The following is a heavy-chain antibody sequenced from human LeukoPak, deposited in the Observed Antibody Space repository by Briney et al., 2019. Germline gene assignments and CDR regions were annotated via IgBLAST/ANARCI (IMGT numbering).Heavy chain of an antibody. D-gene: IGHD3-10*01. J-gene: IGHJ6*02. Sequence: ASVKVSCKASGYTFTSYAMNWVRQAPGQGLEWMGWINTNTGDPTYAQGFTGRFVFSLDTSVSTAYLQISSLKAEDTAVYYCARGGGVYYYYGMDVWGQGTTVTVSS. V-gene: IGHV7-4-1*02. CDR2: INTNTGDP. CDR1: GYTFTSYA. CDR3: ARGGGVYYYYGMDV.